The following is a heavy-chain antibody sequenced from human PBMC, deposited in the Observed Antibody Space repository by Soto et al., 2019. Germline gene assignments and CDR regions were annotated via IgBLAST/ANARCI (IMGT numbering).Heavy chain of an antibody. CDR3: AKTGGSVSTLYYFDY. CDR2: IGSRSSYI. V-gene: IGHV3-21*06. Sequence: EVQLVESGGGLVKPGGSLRLSCAASGFTFTGSSISWVRQAPGKGLEWVSSIGSRSSYIYYADSVKGRFTISRDNAKNSVYLQMDSLRAEDTAVYYCAKTGGSVSTLYYFDYWGQGTPVTVSS. D-gene: IGHD3-10*01. CDR1: GFTFTGSS. J-gene: IGHJ4*02.